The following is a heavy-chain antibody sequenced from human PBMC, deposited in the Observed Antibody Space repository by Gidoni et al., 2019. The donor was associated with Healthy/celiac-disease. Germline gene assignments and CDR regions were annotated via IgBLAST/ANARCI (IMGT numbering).Heavy chain of an antibody. CDR3: ARGRYYDYVWGSYRPRGFDY. J-gene: IGHJ4*02. D-gene: IGHD3-16*02. Sequence: QVQLQESGPGLVKPSVTLSLTCTVSGGSISSYYWSWIRQPPGKGLEWIGYIYYSGSTNYNPSLKSRGTIAVDTSKNEFALKRSSVTAADTAVYYCARGRYYDYVWGSYRPRGFDYWGQGTLVTVSS. CDR2: IYYSGST. V-gene: IGHV4-59*01. CDR1: GGSISSYY.